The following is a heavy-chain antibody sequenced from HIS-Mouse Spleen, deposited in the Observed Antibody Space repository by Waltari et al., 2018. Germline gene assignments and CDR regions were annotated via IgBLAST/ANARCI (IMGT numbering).Heavy chain of an antibody. V-gene: IGHV4-39*07. CDR1: GGSISSSSYY. Sequence: QLQLQESGPGLVKPSETLSLTCTVSGGSISSSSYYWGWIRQPPGKGLEWIGRIYYSGSTHYTPSLKRRVTISVDTSKNQFSLKLSSVTAADTAVYYCAREIPYSSSWYDWYFDLWGRGTLVTVSS. D-gene: IGHD6-13*01. CDR3: AREIPYSSSWYDWYFDL. CDR2: IYYSGST. J-gene: IGHJ2*01.